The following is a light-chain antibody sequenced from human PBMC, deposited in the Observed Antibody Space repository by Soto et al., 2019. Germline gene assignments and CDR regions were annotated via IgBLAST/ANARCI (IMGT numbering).Light chain of an antibody. CDR2: DAS. CDR3: QQYGNSPYT. J-gene: IGKJ2*01. Sequence: EIVLTQSPGTLSLSPGERATLSCRASQSVSSSYLAWYQQKPGQAPRLLIYDASSRATGIPDRFSGSGSGTDFTRTISRLEPEDFAVYFCQQYGNSPYTFGQGTKLEIK. CDR1: QSVSSSY. V-gene: IGKV3-20*01.